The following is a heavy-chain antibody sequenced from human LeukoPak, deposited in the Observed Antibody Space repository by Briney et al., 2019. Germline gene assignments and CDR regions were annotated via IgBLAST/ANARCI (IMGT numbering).Heavy chain of an antibody. CDR1: GFTFSDYY. J-gene: IGHJ3*02. CDR2: ISGSGGST. D-gene: IGHD3-22*01. Sequence: PGGSLRLSCAASGFTFSDYYMSWVRQAPGKGLEWVSAISGSGGSTYYADSVKGRFTISRDNSKNTLYLQMNSLRAEDTAVYYCAKPPSDYDSSGYYYSLAFDIWGQGTMVTVSS. V-gene: IGHV3-23*01. CDR3: AKPPSDYDSSGYYYSLAFDI.